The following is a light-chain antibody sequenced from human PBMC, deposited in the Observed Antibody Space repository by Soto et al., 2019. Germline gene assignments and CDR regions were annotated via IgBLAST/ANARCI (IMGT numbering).Light chain of an antibody. CDR2: AAS. V-gene: IGKV1-8*01. J-gene: IGKJ1*01. Sequence: IQMTQSPSSLSASTGDRVTITCRASQGISSYLAWYQQKPGKAPKLLIYAASTLQSGVPSRFSGGGSGTEFTLTINNLQPDDLATYICQQYKSYSTFGRGTKVDIK. CDR1: QGISSY. CDR3: QQYKSYST.